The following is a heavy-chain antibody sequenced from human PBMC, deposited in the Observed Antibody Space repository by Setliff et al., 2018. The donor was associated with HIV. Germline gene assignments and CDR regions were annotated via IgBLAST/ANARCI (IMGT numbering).Heavy chain of an antibody. V-gene: IGHV1-18*01. CDR2: ISAYNGNT. J-gene: IGHJ5*02. Sequence: ASVKVSCKASGYTFTSYGLSWVRQAPGQGLEWMGWISAYNGNTNYAQKLQGRVTMTTDTSTSTAYMELRSLRSDDTAVYYCARDQLRWFGDPGWCDPWGQGTRVTVSS. D-gene: IGHD3-10*01. CDR1: GYTFTSYG. CDR3: ARDQLRWFGDPGWCDP.